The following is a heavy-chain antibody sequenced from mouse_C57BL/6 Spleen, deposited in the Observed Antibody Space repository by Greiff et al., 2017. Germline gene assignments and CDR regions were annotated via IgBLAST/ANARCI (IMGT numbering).Heavy chain of an antibody. D-gene: IGHD2-4*01. J-gene: IGHJ4*01. CDR3: ARHEGGTDYDYGDAMDY. CDR1: GYTFTEYS. Sequence: QVQLKQSGAELVKPGASVKLSCKASGYTFTEYSIHWVKQRSGQGLEWIGWFYPGSGSIKYNEKFKDKATLTADKSSSTVYMELSSWTSEDSAVYFCARHEGGTDYDYGDAMDYWGQGTSVTVSS. CDR2: FYPGSGSI. V-gene: IGHV1-62-2*01.